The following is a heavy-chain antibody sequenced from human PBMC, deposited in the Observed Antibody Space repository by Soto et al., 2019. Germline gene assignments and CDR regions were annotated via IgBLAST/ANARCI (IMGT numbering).Heavy chain of an antibody. Sequence: GGSLRLSCAASGFTFSSYWMHWVRQAPGKGLVWVSRINSDGSSTSYADSVKGRFTISRDNAKNTLYLQMNSLRAEDTAVYYCAREDPYGDYFDYWGQGTLVTVSS. CDR2: INSDGSST. V-gene: IGHV3-74*01. D-gene: IGHD4-17*01. CDR1: GFTFSSYW. CDR3: AREDPYGDYFDY. J-gene: IGHJ4*02.